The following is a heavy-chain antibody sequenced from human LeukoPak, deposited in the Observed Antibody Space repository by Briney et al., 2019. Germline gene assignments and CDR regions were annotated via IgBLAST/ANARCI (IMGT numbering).Heavy chain of an antibody. CDR1: NYSISRDYY. J-gene: IGHJ4*02. CDR3: ARDEGGRHYYGSGSRVY. V-gene: IGHV4-38-2*02. Sequence: SETLSLTCTDSNYSISRDYYWGWIRQPPGKGLEWIGSIYRSGSTYYNPSLKSRVTISIDTSRNQFSLKLSSVTAADTAVYFCARDEGGRHYYGSGSRVYWGQGTLVTVSS. D-gene: IGHD3-10*01. CDR2: IYRSGST.